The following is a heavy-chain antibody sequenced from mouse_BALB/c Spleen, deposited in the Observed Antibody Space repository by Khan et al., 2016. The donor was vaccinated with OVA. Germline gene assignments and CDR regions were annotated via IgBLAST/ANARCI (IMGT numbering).Heavy chain of an antibody. J-gene: IGHJ4*01. CDR3: ARAYYRDDGYYATDY. Sequence: QVQLKESGPGLVAPSQSLSITCTVSGFSLSRYNIHWVRQPPGKGLEWLGMIWGGGGTDYNSTLISRLSISKDNSKSQVFLKMNSLQTDDTAMYYCARAYYRDDGYYATDYWGQGTSVTVSS. D-gene: IGHD2-14*01. V-gene: IGHV2-6-4*01. CDR1: GFSLSRYN. CDR2: IWGGGGT.